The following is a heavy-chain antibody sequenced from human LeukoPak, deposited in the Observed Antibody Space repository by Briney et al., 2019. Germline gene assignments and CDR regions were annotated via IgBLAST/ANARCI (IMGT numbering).Heavy chain of an antibody. V-gene: IGHV3-7*01. CDR3: ARGIDGYYDY. Sequence: GGSLRLSCAASGFTFSNSWMSWVRQAPGKGLEWVANIKYDGSEKYYVDSVKGRFTISRDNAKNSLYLQMSSLRSEDTAVYYCARGIDGYYDYWGQGTLVTVSS. J-gene: IGHJ4*02. CDR1: GFTFSNSW. CDR2: IKYDGSEK. D-gene: IGHD3-22*01.